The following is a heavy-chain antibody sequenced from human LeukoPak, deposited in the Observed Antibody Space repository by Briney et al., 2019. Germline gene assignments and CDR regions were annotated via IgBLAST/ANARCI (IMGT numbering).Heavy chain of an antibody. Sequence: GGSLRLSCAASGFTFSTFAMIWVRQPPGKGLEWVSSIFPSGGEIHYADSVRGRFTISRDNSKSTLSLQMNSLRAEDTAIYYCARDVAYSAFDYWGQGTLVTVSS. CDR1: GFTFSTFA. D-gene: IGHD2-21*01. V-gene: IGHV3-23*01. J-gene: IGHJ4*02. CDR3: ARDVAYSAFDY. CDR2: IFPSGGEI.